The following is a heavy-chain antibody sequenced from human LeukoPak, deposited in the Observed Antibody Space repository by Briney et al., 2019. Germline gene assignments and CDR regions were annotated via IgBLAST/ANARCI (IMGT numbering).Heavy chain of an antibody. CDR2: INHSGST. D-gene: IGHD3-3*01. V-gene: IGHV4-34*01. CDR3: ARGTPITIFGVVIIPLGYYFDY. Sequence: SETLSLTCAAYGGSFSGYYWSWIRQPPGKGLEWIGEINHSGSTNYNPSLKSRVTISVDTSKNQFSLKLSSVTAADTAVYYCARGTPITIFGVVIIPLGYYFDYWGQGTLVTVSS. J-gene: IGHJ4*02. CDR1: GGSFSGYY.